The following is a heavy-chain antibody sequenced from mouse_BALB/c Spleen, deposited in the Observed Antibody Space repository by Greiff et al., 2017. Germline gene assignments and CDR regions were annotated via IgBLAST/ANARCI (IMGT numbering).Heavy chain of an antibody. Sequence: EVKLVESGGGLVKPGGSLKLSCAASGFTFSSYAMSWVRQTPEKRLEWVASISSGGSTYYPDSVKGRFTISRDNARNILYLQMSSLRSEGTATYYCAREDYYGSSDYAMDYWGQGTSVTVSS. CDR2: ISSGGST. D-gene: IGHD1-1*01. CDR1: GFTFSSYA. J-gene: IGHJ4*01. CDR3: AREDYYGSSDYAMDY. V-gene: IGHV5-6-5*01.